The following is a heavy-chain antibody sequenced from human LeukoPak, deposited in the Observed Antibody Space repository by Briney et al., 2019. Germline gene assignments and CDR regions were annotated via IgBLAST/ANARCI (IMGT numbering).Heavy chain of an antibody. CDR2: INPNSGGT. CDR3: TVRGVIIFGFDY. V-gene: IGHV1-2*02. CDR1: GYTFTGYY. D-gene: IGHD3-10*01. J-gene: IGHJ4*02. Sequence: ASVKVSCKASGYTFTGYYVHWVRQAPGQGLEWMGWINPNSGGTNYAQKFQGRVTMTRDTSISTAYMELSRLRSDDTAVYYCTVRGVIIFGFDYWGQGTLVTVSS.